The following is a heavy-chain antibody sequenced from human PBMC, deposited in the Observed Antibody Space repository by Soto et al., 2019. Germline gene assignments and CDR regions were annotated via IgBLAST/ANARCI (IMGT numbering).Heavy chain of an antibody. CDR1: GFTVSSNY. J-gene: IGHJ6*03. CDR2: IYSGGST. D-gene: IGHD2-2*01. Sequence: GGSLRLSCAASGFTVSSNYMSWVRQAPGKGLEWVSVIYSGGSTYYADSVKGRFTISRDNSKNTLYLKMTSLRAEDTDVYYCARGGRVVPAAIHYYYYMDVWGKGTTVTVSS. V-gene: IGHV3-66*01. CDR3: ARGGRVVPAAIHYYYYMDV.